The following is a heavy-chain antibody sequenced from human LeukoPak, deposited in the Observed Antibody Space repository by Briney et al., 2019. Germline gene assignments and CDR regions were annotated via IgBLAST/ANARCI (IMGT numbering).Heavy chain of an antibody. D-gene: IGHD6-19*01. J-gene: IGHJ4*02. V-gene: IGHV1-2*02. Sequence: ASVKVFCKASGYTFTSYGISWVRQAPGQGLEWMGWINPNSGGTNYAQKFQGRVTMTRDTSISTAYMELSRLRSDDTAVYYCAKYGRSGWEGNFDYWGQGTLVTVSS. CDR3: AKYGRSGWEGNFDY. CDR1: GYTFTSYG. CDR2: INPNSGGT.